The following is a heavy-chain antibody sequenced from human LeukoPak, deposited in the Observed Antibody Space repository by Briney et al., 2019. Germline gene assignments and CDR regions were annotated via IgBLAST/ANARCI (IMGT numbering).Heavy chain of an antibody. CDR2: IYYSGST. CDR3: ASIDGYNSHFDY. Sequence: SETLSLTCTVSGGSISSYYWSWIRQPPGKGLEWIGYIYYSGSTNYNPSLKSRVTISVDTSKNQFSLKLSSVTAADTAVYYCASIDGYNSHFDYWGQGTLVTVSS. V-gene: IGHV4-59*08. J-gene: IGHJ4*02. D-gene: IGHD5-24*01. CDR1: GGSISSYY.